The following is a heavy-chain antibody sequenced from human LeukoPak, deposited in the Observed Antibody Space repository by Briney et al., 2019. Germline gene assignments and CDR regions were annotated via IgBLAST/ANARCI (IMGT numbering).Heavy chain of an antibody. CDR2: IIPIFGTA. V-gene: IGHV1-69*13. CDR1: GGTFSSYA. CDR3: ARVPPVAVAGEWRLDY. J-gene: IGHJ4*02. Sequence: ASVKVSCKASGGTFSSYAISWVRQAPGQGLEWMGGIIPIFGTANYAQKFQGRVTITADESTSTAYMELSSLRSEDTAVYYCARVPPVAVAGEWRLDYWGQGTLVTVSS. D-gene: IGHD6-19*01.